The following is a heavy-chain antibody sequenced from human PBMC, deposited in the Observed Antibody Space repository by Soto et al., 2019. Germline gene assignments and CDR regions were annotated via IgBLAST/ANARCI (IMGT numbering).Heavy chain of an antibody. D-gene: IGHD3-10*01. Sequence: GGSLRLSCEASGFTFNTFGMNWVRQAPGKGLEWISYISITSTTIHYADSVKGRFAISRDNAKNSLYLQMDSLRVEDTAVYYCAKAKIAGSSHRYFESWGQGTLVTVSS. J-gene: IGHJ4*02. CDR1: GFTFNTFG. CDR3: AKAKIAGSSHRYFES. CDR2: ISITSTTI. V-gene: IGHV3-48*01.